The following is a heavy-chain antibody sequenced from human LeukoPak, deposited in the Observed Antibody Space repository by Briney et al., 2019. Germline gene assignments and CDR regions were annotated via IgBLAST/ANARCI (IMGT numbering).Heavy chain of an antibody. CDR2: INPNSGGT. D-gene: IGHD6-13*01. Sequence: GASVKVSCKASGYTFTGYYMHWVRQAPGQGLEWMGWINPNSGGTNYAQKFQGRVTMTRDTSISTAYMELSRLRSDDTAVYYCARRILPYSSSWEVMSWFDPWGQGTLVTVSS. CDR1: GYTFTGYY. J-gene: IGHJ5*02. V-gene: IGHV1-2*02. CDR3: ARRILPYSSSWEVMSWFDP.